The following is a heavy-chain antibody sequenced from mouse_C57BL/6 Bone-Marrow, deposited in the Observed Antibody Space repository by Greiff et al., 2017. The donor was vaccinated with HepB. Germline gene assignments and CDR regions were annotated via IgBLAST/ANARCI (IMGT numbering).Heavy chain of an antibody. CDR1: GYTFTSYW. D-gene: IGHD1-1*01. CDR2: IDPSDSET. V-gene: IGHV1-52*01. Sequence: QVQLKESGAELVRPGSSVKLSCKASGYTFTSYWMHWVKQRPIQGLEWIGNIDPSDSETHYNQKFKDKATLTVDKSSSTAYMQLSSLTSEDSAVYYCARNYYGSSPLAMDYWGQGTSVTVSS. CDR3: ARNYYGSSPLAMDY. J-gene: IGHJ4*01.